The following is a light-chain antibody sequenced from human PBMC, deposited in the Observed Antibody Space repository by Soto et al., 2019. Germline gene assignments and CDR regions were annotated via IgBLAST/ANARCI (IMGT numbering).Light chain of an antibody. V-gene: IGKV1-5*03. CDR3: QQYNSYWT. Sequence: DIQMTQSPSTLSASVGDRVTITCRASQSISSWLAWYQQKPGKAPKLLIYKASTLKSGVPSRFSGSGSGTEFTLTISSLQPDDFATYYCQQYNSYWTFGQGTEVDIK. CDR2: KAS. J-gene: IGKJ1*01. CDR1: QSISSW.